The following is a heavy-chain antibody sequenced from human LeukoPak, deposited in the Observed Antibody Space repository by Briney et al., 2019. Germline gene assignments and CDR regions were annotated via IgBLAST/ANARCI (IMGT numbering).Heavy chain of an antibody. CDR1: GFSVSSND. D-gene: IGHD5/OR15-5a*01. Sequence: GGSLRLSCAASGFSVSSNDMSWVRQAPGKGLEWVSLIHSGGTRYTDSVRGRFTISRDNSKNTLYLQMNSLRAEDTAVYYCARDLLRGGSFDYWGQGTLVTVSS. CDR2: IHSGGTR. CDR3: ARDLLRGGSFDY. V-gene: IGHV3-53*05. J-gene: IGHJ4*02.